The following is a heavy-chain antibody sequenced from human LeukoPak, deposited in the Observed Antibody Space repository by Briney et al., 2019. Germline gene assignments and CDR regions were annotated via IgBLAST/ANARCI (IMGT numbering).Heavy chain of an antibody. J-gene: IGHJ6*02. D-gene: IGHD2-2*01. V-gene: IGHV3-23*01. CDR3: AKGLVVPAAMRTGGMDV. CDR1: GFTFSSCA. Sequence: GGSLRLSCAASGFTFSSCAMSWVRQAPGKGLEWVSAISGSGGSTYYADSVKGRFTISRDNYKNTLYLQMNSLRAEDTAVYYCAKGLVVPAAMRTGGMDVWGQGTTVTVSS. CDR2: ISGSGGST.